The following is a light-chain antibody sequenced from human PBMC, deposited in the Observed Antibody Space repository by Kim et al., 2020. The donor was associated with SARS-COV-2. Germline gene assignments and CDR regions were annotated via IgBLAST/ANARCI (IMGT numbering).Light chain of an antibody. CDR2: GAS. CDR1: QDISYF. CDR3: LQHKTVPYT. Sequence: DIQMTQSPSAMSASVGDRVTITCRASQDISYFLAWIQQKPGKAPKRLIYGASTLQSGVPSRFSGSGSGTEFTLTISSLQPEDFATYFCLQHKTVPYTFGQGTKVDIK. V-gene: IGKV1-17*03. J-gene: IGKJ2*01.